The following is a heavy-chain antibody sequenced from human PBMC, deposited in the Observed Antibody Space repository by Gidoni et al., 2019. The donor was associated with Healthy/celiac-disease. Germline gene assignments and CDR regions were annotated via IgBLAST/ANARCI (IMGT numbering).Heavy chain of an antibody. CDR2: INPNSGGT. J-gene: IGHJ3*02. CDR1: GSTFTGYY. V-gene: IGHV1-2*04. CDR3: ARSTWIVVVPAAPDAFDI. D-gene: IGHD2-2*01. Sequence: QVQLVQSGAEVKKPGASVKVSCKASGSTFTGYYMHWVRQAPGQGLEWMGWINPNSGGTNYAQKFQGWVTMTRDTSISTAYMELSRLRSDDTAVYYCARSTWIVVVPAAPDAFDIWGQGTMVTVSS.